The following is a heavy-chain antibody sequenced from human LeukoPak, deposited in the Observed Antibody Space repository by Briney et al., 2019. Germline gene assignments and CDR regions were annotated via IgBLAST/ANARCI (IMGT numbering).Heavy chain of an antibody. CDR3: ARDLTMVRGAEGPI. J-gene: IGHJ3*02. CDR2: IYYSGST. Sequence: PSETLSLTCAVSGYSISSGYYWSWIRQPPGKGLEWIGYIYYSGSTNYNPSLKSRVTISVDTSKNQFSLKLSSVTAADTAVYYCARDLTMVRGAEGPIWGQGTMVTVSS. CDR1: GYSISSGYY. V-gene: IGHV4-61*01. D-gene: IGHD3-10*01.